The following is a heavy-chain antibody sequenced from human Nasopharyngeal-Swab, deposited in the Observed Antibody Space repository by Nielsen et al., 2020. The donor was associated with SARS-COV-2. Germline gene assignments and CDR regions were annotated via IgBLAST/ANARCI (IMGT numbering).Heavy chain of an antibody. CDR1: GGTISTYA. V-gene: IGHV1-69*06. J-gene: IGHJ6*02. D-gene: IGHD2-21*02. CDR3: ATVVVTAIPELSYYYYGMDV. CDR2: IIPIFGTA. Sequence: SVKVSCKASGGTISTYAISWVRQAPGQGLEWMGGIIPIFGTADYAQKFQGRVTFTADKSTSTAYMELISLRSEDTAVYFCATVVVTAIPELSYYYYGMDVWGQGTTVTVSS.